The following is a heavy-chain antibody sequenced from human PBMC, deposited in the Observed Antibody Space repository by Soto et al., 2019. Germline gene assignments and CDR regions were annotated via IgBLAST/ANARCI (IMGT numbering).Heavy chain of an antibody. Sequence: PSETLSLTCTVSGGSISSYYWSWIRQPPGKGLEWIGYIYYSGSTNYNPSLKSRVTISVDTSKNQFSLKLSSVTAADTAVYYCARLMSPVPAATRRGTYYYYYMDVWGEGTTVTVSS. D-gene: IGHD2-2*01. J-gene: IGHJ6*03. V-gene: IGHV4-59*08. CDR3: ARLMSPVPAATRRGTYYYYYMDV. CDR1: GGSISSYY. CDR2: IYYSGST.